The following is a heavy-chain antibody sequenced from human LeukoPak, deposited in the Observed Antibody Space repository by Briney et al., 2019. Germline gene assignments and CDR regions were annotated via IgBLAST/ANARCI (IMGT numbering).Heavy chain of an antibody. V-gene: IGHV4-4*02. CDR1: GGSISSSNW. J-gene: IGHJ5*02. D-gene: IGHD4-17*01. Sequence: PSGTLSLTCAVSGGSISSSNWWSWVRQPPGKGLEWIGEIYHSGSTNYNPSLKSRVTISVDTSKNQFSLKLSSVTAADTAMYYCARDYGNNWFDPWGQGTLVTVS. CDR3: ARDYGNNWFDP. CDR2: IYHSGST.